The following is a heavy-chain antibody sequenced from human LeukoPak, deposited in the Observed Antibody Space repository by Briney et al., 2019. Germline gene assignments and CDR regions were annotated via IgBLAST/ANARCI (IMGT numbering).Heavy chain of an antibody. J-gene: IGHJ4*02. CDR2: VNLQGST. CDR1: GGTISNTNW. Sequence: SETLSLTCGVSGGTISNTNWWTWVRQPPGKGLEWIGEVNLQGSTNYNPSLKSRVAISVDKSENHISLKLTSVTAADPAVYYCAREGGPYRPLDYSGQGTLVTVAS. CDR3: AREGGPYRPLDY. V-gene: IGHV4-4*02.